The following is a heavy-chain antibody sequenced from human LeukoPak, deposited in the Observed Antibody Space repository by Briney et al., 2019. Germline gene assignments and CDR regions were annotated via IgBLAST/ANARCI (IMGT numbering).Heavy chain of an antibody. D-gene: IGHD2-15*01. CDR2: IYYSGST. CDR1: GGSISSGDYY. CDR3: ARDPYCSGGSCYLRAYWYFDL. J-gene: IGHJ2*01. Sequence: SETLSLTCTVSGGSISSGDYYWSWIRQPPGKGLEWIGYIYYSGSTYYNPSLKSRVTISVDTSKNQFSLKLSSVTAADTAVYYCARDPYCSGGSCYLRAYWYFDLWGRGTLVTASS. V-gene: IGHV4-30-4*01.